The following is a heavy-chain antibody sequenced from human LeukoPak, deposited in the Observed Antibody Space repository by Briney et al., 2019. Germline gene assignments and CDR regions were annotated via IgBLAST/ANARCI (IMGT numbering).Heavy chain of an antibody. V-gene: IGHV1-2*02. CDR1: GYTFTGYY. CDR3: AREGLLWFGELLSYYYYGMDV. Sequence: ASVEVSCKASGYTFTGYYMHWVRQAPGQGLEWMGWINPNSGGTNYAQKFQGGVTMTRDTSISTAYMELSRLRSDDTAVYYCAREGLLWFGELLSYYYYGMDVWGQGTTVTVSS. D-gene: IGHD3-10*01. CDR2: INPNSGGT. J-gene: IGHJ6*02.